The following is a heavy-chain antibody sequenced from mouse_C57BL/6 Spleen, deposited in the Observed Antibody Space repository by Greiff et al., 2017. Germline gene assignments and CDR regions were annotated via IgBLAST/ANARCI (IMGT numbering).Heavy chain of an antibody. D-gene: IGHD1-1*01. CDR2: FYPGSGSI. Sequence: QVQLQQSGAELVKPGASVKLSCKASGYTFTEYTIHWVKQRSGQGLEWIGWFYPGSGSIKYNEKFKDKATLTADKSTGTVYMELSRLTSEDSAVYFCARHEDGYGSSYGYFDVWGTGTTVTVSS. CDR1: GYTFTEYT. CDR3: ARHEDGYGSSYGYFDV. V-gene: IGHV1-62-2*01. J-gene: IGHJ1*03.